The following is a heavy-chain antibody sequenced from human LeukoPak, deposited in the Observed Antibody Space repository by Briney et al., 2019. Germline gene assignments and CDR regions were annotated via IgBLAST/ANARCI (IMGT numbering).Heavy chain of an antibody. V-gene: IGHV3-11*04. CDR3: ARDSQYYGGSAFDI. J-gene: IGHJ3*02. CDR1: GFTFSDYY. CDR2: ISSSSSTI. Sequence: GGSLRLSCAASGFTFSDYYMSWIRQAPGKGLEWVSYISSSSSTIYYADSVKGRFTISRDNAKNSLYLQMNSLRAEDTAVYYCARDSQYYGGSAFDIWGQGTMVTVSS. D-gene: IGHD4-23*01.